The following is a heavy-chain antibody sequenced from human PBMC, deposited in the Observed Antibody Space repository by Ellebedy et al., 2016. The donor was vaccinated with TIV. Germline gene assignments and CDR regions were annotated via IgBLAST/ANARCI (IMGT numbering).Heavy chain of an antibody. J-gene: IGHJ6*02. V-gene: IGHV1-69*13. CDR2: IIPIFGTA. Sequence: ASVKVSXXASGGTFISYAIRWVRQAPGQGLEWMGGIIPIFGTANHAQKFQGRVTITADESTSTAYMELSSLRSDDTAVYYCARGLIGSGYGMDVWGQGTTVTVSS. CDR3: ARGLIGSGYGMDV. D-gene: IGHD6-19*01. CDR1: GGTFISYA.